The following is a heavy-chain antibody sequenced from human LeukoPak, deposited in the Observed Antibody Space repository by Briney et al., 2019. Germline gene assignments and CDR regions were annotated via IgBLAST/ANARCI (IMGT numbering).Heavy chain of an antibody. D-gene: IGHD2-15*01. V-gene: IGHV4-61*02. CDR2: IYTSGST. CDR3: ARVVVVAAYNWFDP. CDR1: GGSISSGSYY. Sequence: SETLSLTCTVSGGSISSGSYYWSWIRQPAGKGLEWIGRIYTSGSTNYNPSLKSRVTISVDTSKNQFSLKLSSVTAADTAVYYCARVVVVAAYNWFDPWGQGTLVTVSS. J-gene: IGHJ5*02.